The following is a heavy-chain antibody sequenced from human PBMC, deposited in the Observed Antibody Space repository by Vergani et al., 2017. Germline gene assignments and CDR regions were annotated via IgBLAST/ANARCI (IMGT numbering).Heavy chain of an antibody. Sequence: QVQLQESGPGLLKPSQTLSLTCTVSGASVSRGTYYWTWIRQPAGKKLEWIVRMYTSGHTIYNPSLESRVTMSVDTSKNQFSLQLSSVTAADTALYYGARASYCINWYSGGSNGRGYYYLDVWGKGT. J-gene: IGHJ6*03. CDR1: GASVSRGTYY. CDR2: MYTSGHT. D-gene: IGHD2-21*01. V-gene: IGHV4-61*02. CDR3: ARASYCINWYSGGSNGRGYYYLDV.